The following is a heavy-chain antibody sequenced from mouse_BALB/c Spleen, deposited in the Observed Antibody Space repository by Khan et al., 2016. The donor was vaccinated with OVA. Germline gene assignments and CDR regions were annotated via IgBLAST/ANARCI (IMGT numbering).Heavy chain of an antibody. V-gene: IGHV1S81*02. J-gene: IGHJ3*01. CDR3: KRSGYGSFAY. D-gene: IGHD2-2*01. CDR2: INPSSGGT. Sequence: QVQLKQSGAELVKPGASVRLSCKASGYTFTSYYLYWVKQRPGQGLEWIGDINPSSGGTNFNEKFESKATLTVDKSSSTAYIQLNSLTSEDSAVYYCKRSGYGSFAYWGQGTLVTVAA. CDR1: GYTFTSYY.